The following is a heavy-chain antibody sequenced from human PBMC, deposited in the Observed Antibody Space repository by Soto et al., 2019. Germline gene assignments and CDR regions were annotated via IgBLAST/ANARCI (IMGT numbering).Heavy chain of an antibody. Sequence: ASVKVSCKASRGTFSSYAISWVRQAPGQGLEWMGMINPSGGRTTYSQQFQGRVTMTGDTSTTTIYMELSSLTSEDTAVYYCARAAASGNGRRVDVWGQGTSVTVSS. CDR1: RGTFSSYA. CDR2: INPSGGRT. D-gene: IGHD6-13*01. J-gene: IGHJ6*02. CDR3: ARAAASGNGRRVDV. V-gene: IGHV1-46*01.